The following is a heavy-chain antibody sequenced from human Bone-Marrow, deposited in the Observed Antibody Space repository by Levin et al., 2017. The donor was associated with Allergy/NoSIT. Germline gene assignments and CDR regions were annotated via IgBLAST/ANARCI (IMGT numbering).Heavy chain of an antibody. CDR2: INPDGSEK. D-gene: IGHD1-26*01. V-gene: IGHV3-7*01. CDR1: GLTLIDHW. CDR3: ARDGRTFSH. Sequence: ASVKVSCAASGLTLIDHWMSWVRQAPGKGLEWVANINPDGSEKFYVDSVKGRFTISRDNAKNSLFLQMDSLRVEDTAVYACARDGRTFSHWGQGTLVTVSS. J-gene: IGHJ4*02.